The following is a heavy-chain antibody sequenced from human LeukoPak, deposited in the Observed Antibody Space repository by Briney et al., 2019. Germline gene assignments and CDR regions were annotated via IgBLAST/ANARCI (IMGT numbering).Heavy chain of an antibody. CDR1: GYSISSGYY. V-gene: IGHV4-38-2*01. CDR2: IYHSGST. CDR3: ARLIGMDV. J-gene: IGHJ6*04. Sequence: PSETLSLTCAVSGYSISSGYYLGWIRQPPGKGLEWIGSIYHSGSTYYNPSLKSRVTISVDTSKNQFSLKLSSVTAADTAVYYCARLIGMDVWGKGTTVTVSS.